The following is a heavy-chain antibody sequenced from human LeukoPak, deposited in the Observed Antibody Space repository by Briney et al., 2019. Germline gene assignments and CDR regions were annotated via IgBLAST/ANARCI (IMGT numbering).Heavy chain of an antibody. CDR2: ISYDGSDK. CDR1: GFTFSSYG. V-gene: IGHV3-30*18. CDR3: AEDRRSSGWWYIDY. J-gene: IGHJ4*02. Sequence: GRSLRLSCAASGFTFSSYGMYWVRQAPGKGLEWVAVISYDGSDKDYADSVKGRFTISRDNSKNTLYLQMNSLRAEDTAVFYCAEDRRSSGWWYIDYWGQGTLVTVSS. D-gene: IGHD6-19*01.